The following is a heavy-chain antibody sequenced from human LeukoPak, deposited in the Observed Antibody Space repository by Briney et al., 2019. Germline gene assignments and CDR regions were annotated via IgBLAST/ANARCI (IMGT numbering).Heavy chain of an antibody. Sequence: SETLSLTCTVSGGSISSSSYYWGWIRQPPGKGLEWIGSIYYSGSTYYNPSLKSRVTISVDTSKNQFSLKLSSVTAADTAVYYCAGQNGHGDYGRGFDYWGQGTLVTVSS. J-gene: IGHJ4*02. CDR2: IYYSGST. V-gene: IGHV4-39*01. CDR3: AGQNGHGDYGRGFDY. CDR1: GGSISSSSYY. D-gene: IGHD4-17*01.